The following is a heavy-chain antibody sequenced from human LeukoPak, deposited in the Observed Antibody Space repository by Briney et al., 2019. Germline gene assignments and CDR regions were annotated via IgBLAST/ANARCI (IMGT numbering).Heavy chain of an antibody. CDR2: FSGSGGST. D-gene: IGHD2/OR15-2a*01. CDR1: GFTFSNYA. J-gene: IGHJ4*02. V-gene: IGHV3-23*01. CDR3: ATSGLSRFGF. Sequence: GGSLRLSCAASGFTFSNYAMSWVRQAPGKGLEWVSAFSGSGGSTYYADSVKGRFTISRDNSKNTLYLQMNSLRAGDTAVYYCATSGLSRFGFWGQGTLVIVSS.